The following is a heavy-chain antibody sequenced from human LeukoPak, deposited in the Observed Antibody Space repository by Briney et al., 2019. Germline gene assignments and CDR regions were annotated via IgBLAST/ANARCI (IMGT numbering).Heavy chain of an antibody. CDR2: INWNGGST. D-gene: IGHD4-11*01. J-gene: IGHJ3*02. CDR1: GFTFDDYG. CDR3: AKRGDYNKIDAFDI. V-gene: IGHV3-20*04. Sequence: PGGSLRLSCAASGFTFDDYGMSWVRHAPGKGLEWVSGINWNGGSTGYADSVKGRFTISRDNAKNSLYLQMNSLRAEDTAVYYCAKRGDYNKIDAFDIWGQGTMVTVSS.